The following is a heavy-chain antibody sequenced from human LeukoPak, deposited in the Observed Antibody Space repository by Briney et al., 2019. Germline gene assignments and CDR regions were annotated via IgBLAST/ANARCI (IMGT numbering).Heavy chain of an antibody. CDR2: INPDSGAT. CDR1: GYIFIDHY. V-gene: IGHV1-2*02. CDR3: ARTGDPAYDAFDI. J-gene: IGHJ3*02. D-gene: IGHD7-27*01. Sequence: ALVKVPCKASGYIFIDHYMHWVRQAPGQGLEWMGWINPDSGATNYAQKFQGGVTMTRDTSISTAYMELSGLRSDDTAVYYCARTGDPAYDAFDIWGQGTLVTVSS.